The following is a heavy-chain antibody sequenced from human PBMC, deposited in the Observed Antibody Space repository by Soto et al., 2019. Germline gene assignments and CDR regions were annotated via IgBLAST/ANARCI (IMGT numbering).Heavy chain of an antibody. J-gene: IGHJ4*02. Sequence: QIQLLQSGAEVKKPGASVKVTCKASRYNFRNFGISWVRQAPGQGLEWMGWISAYNANANYAQKFQGRLTMTADTSTSTAYMELRSLRSDDTAVYYCARENSYFDYWGQGTLVTVSS. CDR1: RYNFRNFG. V-gene: IGHV1-18*01. CDR2: ISAYNANA. CDR3: ARENSYFDY.